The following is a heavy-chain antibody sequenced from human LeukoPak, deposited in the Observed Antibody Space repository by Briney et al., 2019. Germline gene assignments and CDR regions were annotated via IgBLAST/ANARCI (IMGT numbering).Heavy chain of an antibody. CDR2: INPGGGTT. V-gene: IGHV1-46*01. J-gene: IGHJ3*02. D-gene: IGHD3-10*01. Sequence: AAVKVTLSSSGYSFPNYYFPRVRQPPGQGFEWMGIINPGGGTTTYAQKFQGRVTMTRDTSTTTVYMELSSLRSEDTAVYYCARGGFTTMVRGVIITLDAFDICDQETMVTVSS. CDR1: GYSFPNYY. CDR3: ARGGFTTMVRGVIITLDAFDI.